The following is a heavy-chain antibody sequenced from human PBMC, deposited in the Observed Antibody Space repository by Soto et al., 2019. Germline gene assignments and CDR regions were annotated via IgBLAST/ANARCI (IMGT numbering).Heavy chain of an antibody. D-gene: IGHD4-4*01. Sequence: ASETLSLTCTVSGGSISSSSYYWGWIRQPPGKGLEWIGSIYYSGSTYYNPSLKSRVTISVDTSKNQFSLKLSSVTAADTAVYYCARGSYSNYGDNYYYGMDVWGQGTTVTVSS. CDR2: IYYSGST. CDR1: GGSISSSSYY. V-gene: IGHV4-39*01. CDR3: ARGSYSNYGDNYYYGMDV. J-gene: IGHJ6*02.